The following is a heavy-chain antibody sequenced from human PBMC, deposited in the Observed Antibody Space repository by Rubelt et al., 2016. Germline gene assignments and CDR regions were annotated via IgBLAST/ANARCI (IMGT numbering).Heavy chain of an antibody. V-gene: IGHV3-33*01. CDR3: VRIAYCGGDCYYWYFDL. D-gene: IGHD2-21*02. J-gene: IGHJ2*01. CDR1: GFTFSSYG. CDR2: IWYDGSNK. Sequence: VQLVESGGGLVQPGGSLRLSCAASGFTFSSYGMHWVRQAPGKGLEWVAVIWYDGSNKYYADSVKGRFTISRDNSKNTLHLQMNSLRAEDTAMYYCVRIAYCGGDCYYWYFDLWGRGTLVTVSS.